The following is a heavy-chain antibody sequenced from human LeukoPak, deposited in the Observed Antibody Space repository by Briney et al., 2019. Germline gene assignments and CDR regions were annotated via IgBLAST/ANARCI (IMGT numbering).Heavy chain of an antibody. CDR3: AITVDCRATTDCYSYFHH. J-gene: IGHJ1*01. V-gene: IGHV3-74*03. D-gene: IGHD2-21*02. CDR2: VSNDGTYT. Sequence: GGSLRLSCAASGFPFSSYFMHWVRQAPGKGLVWVSRVSNDGTYTEYVDSVKGRFTISRDNAKDTLYLQVNSLRAEDTAVYYCAITVDCRATTDCYSYFHHWGQGTLVTVSS. CDR1: GFPFSSYF.